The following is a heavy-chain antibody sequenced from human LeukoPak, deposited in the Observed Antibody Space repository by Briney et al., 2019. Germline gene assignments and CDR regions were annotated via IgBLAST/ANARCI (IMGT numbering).Heavy chain of an antibody. J-gene: IGHJ6*02. CDR3: ARDLSVVTTARSSMDV. D-gene: IGHD2-21*02. CDR2: INPNTGDT. V-gene: IGHV1-2*02. Sequence: ASVKVSCKASGYSLSDYYIHWVRQAPGQRLEWMGWINPNTGDTNYAQKFQGRVTMTRDTSITTAYMELSRLRSDDAAVYYCARDLSVVTTARSSMDVWGQGTTVTVSS. CDR1: GYSLSDYY.